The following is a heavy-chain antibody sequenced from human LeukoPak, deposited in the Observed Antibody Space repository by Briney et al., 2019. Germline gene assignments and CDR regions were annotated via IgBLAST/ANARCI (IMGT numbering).Heavy chain of an antibody. Sequence: PSETLSLTCTVSGSMYNYYWSWIRQPPGKGLEWIGYIHYNGITNYSPSLKSRVTMSLDTSKNQVSLKLNSVSAADTAVYYCARHITPGGTYAHFDYWGQGTLVTVSS. CDR1: GSMYNYY. CDR3: ARHITPGGTYAHFDY. J-gene: IGHJ4*02. D-gene: IGHD1-26*01. V-gene: IGHV4-59*08. CDR2: IHYNGIT.